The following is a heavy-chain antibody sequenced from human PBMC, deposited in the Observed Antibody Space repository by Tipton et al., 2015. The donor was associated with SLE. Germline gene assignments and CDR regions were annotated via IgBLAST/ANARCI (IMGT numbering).Heavy chain of an antibody. CDR1: GGSFNNFS. V-gene: IGHV4-34*01. Sequence: LRLSCAVYGGSFNNFSWTWIRQSPGKGLGWIGEINHSRSTNYNPSLKSRVTISVDTSKSQFSLKLTSLTAANTAVYYCARGRIQFWLRGYYFDYWGQGTLVTVSS. CDR2: INHSRST. J-gene: IGHJ4*02. D-gene: IGHD5-18*01. CDR3: ARGRIQFWLRGYYFDY.